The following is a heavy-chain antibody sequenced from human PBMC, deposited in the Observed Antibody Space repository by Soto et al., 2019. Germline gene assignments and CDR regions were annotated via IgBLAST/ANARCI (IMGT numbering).Heavy chain of an antibody. D-gene: IGHD6-6*01. V-gene: IGHV4-30-4*01. CDR2: IYYSGST. Sequence: SETLSLTCTVSGGSISSGDXYWSWIRQPPGKGLEWIGYIYYSGSTYYNPSLKSRVTISVDTSKNQFSLKLSSVTAADTAVYYCARVVYSSSKRFLARWFDPWGQGTLVTVSS. CDR3: ARVVYSSSKRFLARWFDP. J-gene: IGHJ5*02. CDR1: GGSISSGDXY.